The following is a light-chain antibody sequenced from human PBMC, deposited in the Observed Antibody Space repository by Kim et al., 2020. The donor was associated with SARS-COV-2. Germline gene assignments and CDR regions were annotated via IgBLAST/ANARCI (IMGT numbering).Light chain of an antibody. V-gene: IGLV2-14*03. CDR3: SSYTSGTTLYV. CDR2: DVT. J-gene: IGLJ1*01. CDR1: SSDVGNYNY. Sequence: QSALTQPASVSGSPGQSITLSCTGASSDVGNYNYVFWYQHHPGKAPKLLIYDVTKRPSGVSDRFSGSKSGNTASLTISGLQAEDEADYYCSSYTSGTTLYVFGTGTKVTVL.